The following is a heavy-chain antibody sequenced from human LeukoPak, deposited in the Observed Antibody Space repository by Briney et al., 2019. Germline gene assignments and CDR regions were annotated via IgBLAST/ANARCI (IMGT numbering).Heavy chain of an antibody. Sequence: EASVKVSCKASGGTFSSYAISWVRQAPGQGLEWMGRIIPILGIANYAQKFQGRVTITADKSTSTAYMELSSLRSEDTAVYYCARDGERWPQLGPPYYGMDVWGQGTTVTVSS. CDR1: GGTFSSYA. CDR2: IIPILGIA. V-gene: IGHV1-69*04. CDR3: ARDGERWPQLGPPYYGMDV. D-gene: IGHD3-3*01. J-gene: IGHJ6*02.